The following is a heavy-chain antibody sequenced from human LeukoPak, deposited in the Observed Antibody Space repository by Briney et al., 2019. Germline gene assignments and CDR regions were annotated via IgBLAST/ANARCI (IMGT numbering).Heavy chain of an antibody. CDR2: LNSAGGMS. CDR1: GFSFSSDA. D-gene: IGHD6-19*01. CDR3: AKGGSGWYGHFDL. Sequence: PGGSLRLSCTASGFSFSSDAMSWVRQAPGKGLEWVSSLNSAGGMSYHADSVKGRFTISRDNLENTLYLQMNSLRAEDTAVYYCAKGGSGWYGHFDLWGQGTLVTVSS. J-gene: IGHJ4*02. V-gene: IGHV3-23*01.